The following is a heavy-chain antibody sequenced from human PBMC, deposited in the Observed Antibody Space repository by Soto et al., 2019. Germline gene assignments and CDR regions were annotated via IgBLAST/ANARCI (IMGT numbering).Heavy chain of an antibody. D-gene: IGHD4-17*01. CDR1: GFTFNSYG. V-gene: IGHV3-23*01. CDR2: VSPSGENT. J-gene: IGHJ4*02. Sequence: GGSLRLSCAASGFTFNSYGMXWVRQAPGKGLEWVAVVSPSGENTNYADSVKGRFTISRDNSNNTVNLQMNSLRAEDTAIYFCAKTGFGDYDYWGPGALVTVSS. CDR3: AKTGFGDYDY.